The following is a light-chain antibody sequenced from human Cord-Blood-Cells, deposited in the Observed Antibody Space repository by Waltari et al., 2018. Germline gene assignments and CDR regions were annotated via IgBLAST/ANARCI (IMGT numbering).Light chain of an antibody. CDR1: QSISSY. J-gene: IGKJ4*01. CDR2: AAS. V-gene: IGKV1-39*01. CDR3: QQSYSTPIT. Sequence: LSASVGDRVTITCRASQSISSYLNWYQQKPGKAPKLLIYAASSLQSGVPSRFSGSGSGTDFTLTISSLQPEDFATYNCQQSYSTPITFGGGTKVEIK.